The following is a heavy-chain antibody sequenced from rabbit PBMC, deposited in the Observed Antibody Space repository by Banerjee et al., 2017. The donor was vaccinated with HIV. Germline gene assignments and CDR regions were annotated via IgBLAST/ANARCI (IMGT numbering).Heavy chain of an antibody. D-gene: IGHD6-1*01. V-gene: IGHV1S45*01. CDR2: IESGSGRT. J-gene: IGHJ4*01. Sequence: QEQLEESGGDLVKPEGSLTLTCTASGFSFSGTDWICWVRQAPGKGLEWIACIESGSGRTYYASWAKGRFTISKTSSTTVTLQMTSLTAADTATYFCAREGGTTGYAFNLWGQGTLVTVS. CDR3: AREGGTTGYAFNL. CDR1: GFSFSGTDW.